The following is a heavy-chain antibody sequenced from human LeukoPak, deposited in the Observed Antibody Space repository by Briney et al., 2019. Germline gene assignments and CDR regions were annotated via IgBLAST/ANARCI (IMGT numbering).Heavy chain of an antibody. CDR2: ISKSGTST. CDR1: GFTFSDYY. Sequence: TGGSLRLSCAASGFTFSDYYMSWIRQAPGKGLEWVSYISKSGTSTKYADSVKGRFSISRDNAKQSLYLQLNSLTAEDTAVYYCARVRSSGSPLDYWGQGTLVTVSP. V-gene: IGHV3-11*05. D-gene: IGHD3-10*01. CDR3: ARVRSSGSPLDY. J-gene: IGHJ4*02.